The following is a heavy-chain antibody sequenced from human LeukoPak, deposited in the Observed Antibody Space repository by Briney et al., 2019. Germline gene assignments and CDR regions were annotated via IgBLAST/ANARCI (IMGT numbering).Heavy chain of an antibody. Sequence: GGSLRLSCAASGFTFSSYAMSWVRQAPGKGLEWVSAISGSGGSTYYADSVKGRFTISRDNSKYTLYLQMNSLRAEDMAVYYCAREQYAEYYFDYWGQGTLVTVSS. CDR1: GFTFSSYA. V-gene: IGHV3-23*01. CDR3: AREQYAEYYFDY. CDR2: ISGSGGST. J-gene: IGHJ4*02.